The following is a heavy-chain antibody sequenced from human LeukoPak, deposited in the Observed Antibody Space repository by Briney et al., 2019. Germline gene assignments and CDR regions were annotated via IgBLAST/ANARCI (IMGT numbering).Heavy chain of an antibody. CDR2: ISYDGSNK. D-gene: IGHD6-6*01. CDR3: ARDSSRMAARPSGWFDP. Sequence: GGSLRLSCAASGFTFSSYAMHWVRQAPGKGLEWVAVISYDGSNKYYADSVKGRFTISRDNSKNTLYLQMNSLRAEDTAVYYCARDSSRMAARPSGWFDPWGQGTLVTVSS. J-gene: IGHJ5*02. V-gene: IGHV3-30*01. CDR1: GFTFSSYA.